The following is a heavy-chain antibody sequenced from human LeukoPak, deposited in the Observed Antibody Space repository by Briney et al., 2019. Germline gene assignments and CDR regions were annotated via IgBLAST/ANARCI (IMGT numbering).Heavy chain of an antibody. CDR2: IYYNGST. D-gene: IGHD3-3*01. Sequence: PSETLSLTCTVSGGSISSSSYYWGWIRQPPGKGLEWIGSIYYNGSTYYNPSLKSRVTISVDTSKNQFSLKLSSVTAADTAVYYCARGINYDFWSGYYPSGNWFDPWGQGTLVTVSS. V-gene: IGHV4-39*07. J-gene: IGHJ5*02. CDR3: ARGINYDFWSGYYPSGNWFDP. CDR1: GGSISSSSYY.